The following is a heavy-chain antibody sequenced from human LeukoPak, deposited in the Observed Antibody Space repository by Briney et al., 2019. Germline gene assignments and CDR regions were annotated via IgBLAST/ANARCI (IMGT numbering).Heavy chain of an antibody. V-gene: IGHV3-53*01. CDR2: IYSGGST. CDR3: AIVLYYYDSRGYRQFDY. J-gene: IGHJ4*02. Sequence: GGSLRLSCAASGFTFSSNYMSWVRQAPGKGLEWVSVIYSGGSTYYSESVQRLFTISRDNSKTTLYLQMNSLRAEATAVYYCAIVLYYYDSRGYRQFDYWGQGTLVTVSS. CDR1: GFTFSSNY. D-gene: IGHD3-22*01.